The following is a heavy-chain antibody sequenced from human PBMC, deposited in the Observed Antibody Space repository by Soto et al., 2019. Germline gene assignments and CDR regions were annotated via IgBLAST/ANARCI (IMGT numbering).Heavy chain of an antibody. J-gene: IGHJ6*02. CDR1: GDSVTSVSDY. CDR3: ARGVGFGYYYYHMDL. V-gene: IGHV4-61*01. Sequence: ETLSLTCTVSGDSVTSVSDYWSWIRQPPGKGLEWIGYIYYSGSADYNPSLGSRVTISIDTSKNQFSLKLTSVTAADTAVYYCARGVGFGYYYYHMDLWGQGTTVTVS. D-gene: IGHD3-10*01. CDR2: IYYSGSA.